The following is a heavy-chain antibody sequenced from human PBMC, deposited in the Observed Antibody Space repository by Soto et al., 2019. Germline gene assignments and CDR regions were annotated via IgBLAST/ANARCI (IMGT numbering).Heavy chain of an antibody. V-gene: IGHV3-48*02. CDR3: ASFSSGWPQSNWFDP. Sequence: GGSLRLSCAASGFTFSSYSMNWVRQAPGKGLEWVSYISSSSSTIYYADSVKGRFTISRDNAKNSLYLQMNSLRDEDTAVYYCASFSSGWPQSNWFDPWGQGTLVTVSS. D-gene: IGHD6-19*01. CDR1: GFTFSSYS. CDR2: ISSSSSTI. J-gene: IGHJ5*02.